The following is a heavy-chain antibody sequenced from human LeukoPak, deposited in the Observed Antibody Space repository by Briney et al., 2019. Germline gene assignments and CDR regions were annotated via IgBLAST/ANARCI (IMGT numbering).Heavy chain of an antibody. J-gene: IGHJ4*02. CDR3: ARGRVRGVIINPYFDY. Sequence: ASVKVSCKASGGTFSSYAISWVRQAPGQGLEWMGGIIPIFGTADYAQKFQGRVTITADESTSTAYMELSSLRSEDTAVYYCARGRVRGVIINPYFDYWGQGTLVTVSS. CDR2: IIPIFGTA. V-gene: IGHV1-69*13. D-gene: IGHD3-10*01. CDR1: GGTFSSYA.